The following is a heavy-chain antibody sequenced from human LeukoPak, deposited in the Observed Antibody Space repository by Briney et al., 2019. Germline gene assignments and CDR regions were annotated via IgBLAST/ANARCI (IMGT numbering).Heavy chain of an antibody. Sequence: PGGSLRLSCAASGFIFNNYWMSWVRQAPGKGLEWVANIKQDGSETYYVDSVKGRFTISRDNAKNSLYLQMNSLRDEDTAVYYCARDQGGSSWYQTDYWGQGTLVTVSS. CDR3: ARDQGGSSWYQTDY. V-gene: IGHV3-7*01. D-gene: IGHD6-13*01. CDR1: GFIFNNYW. CDR2: IKQDGSET. J-gene: IGHJ4*02.